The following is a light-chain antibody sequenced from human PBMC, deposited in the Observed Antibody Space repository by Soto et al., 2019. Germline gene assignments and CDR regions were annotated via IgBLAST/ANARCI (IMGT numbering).Light chain of an antibody. J-gene: IGKJ4*01. CDR3: QQYNNWPRLT. CDR1: QSVRSD. V-gene: IGKV3-15*01. Sequence: EIVMTQSPATLSVSPGERATLSCRASQSVRSDLAWYQQKPGQAPRLLIQGASTRATSIPARFSGSGSGTEFTLTISSRQAEDFAVYYCQQYNNWPRLTFGGGTKVEIK. CDR2: GAS.